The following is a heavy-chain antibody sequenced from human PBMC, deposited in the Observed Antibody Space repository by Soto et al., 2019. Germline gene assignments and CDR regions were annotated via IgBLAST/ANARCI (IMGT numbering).Heavy chain of an antibody. CDR1: GFTFSSYG. CDR3: ARDVEQQLVPAYYYYGMDV. J-gene: IGHJ6*02. CDR2: IWYDGSNK. Sequence: QVQLVESGGGVVQPGRSLRLSCAASGFTFSSYGMHWVRQAPGKGLEWVAAIWYDGSNKYYADSVKGRFTISRDNSKNTLYLQMNSLRAEDTAVYYCARDVEQQLVPAYYYYGMDVWGQGTTVTVSS. V-gene: IGHV3-33*01. D-gene: IGHD6-13*01.